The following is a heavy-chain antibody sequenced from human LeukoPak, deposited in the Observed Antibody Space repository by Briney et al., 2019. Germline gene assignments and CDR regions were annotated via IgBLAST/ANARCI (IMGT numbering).Heavy chain of an antibody. D-gene: IGHD3-10*01. Sequence: PGGSLRLSCAASGFTFSSYAMSWVRQAPGKGLEWVSAISGSGGSTYYADSVKGRFTISRDNSKNTLYLQMNSLRAEDTAVYYCAKDAGPMVRGVIKHYFDYWGQGTLVTVSS. CDR2: ISGSGGST. CDR1: GFTFSSYA. J-gene: IGHJ4*02. V-gene: IGHV3-23*01. CDR3: AKDAGPMVRGVIKHYFDY.